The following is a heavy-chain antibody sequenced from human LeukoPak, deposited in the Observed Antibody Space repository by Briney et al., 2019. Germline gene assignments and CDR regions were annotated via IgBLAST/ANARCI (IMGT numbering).Heavy chain of an antibody. V-gene: IGHV3-72*01. J-gene: IGHJ4*02. CDR3: TRDGLWFGELLSPY. CDR1: GFTFSAHY. Sequence: GGSLRLSCAASGFTFSAHYMDWVRQAPGKGLEWVGRIRRKTDSYTTEYAASVKGRFTISRDDSKSIAYLQMNSLKTEDTAVYYCTRDGLWFGELLSPYWGQGTLVTVSS. CDR2: IRRKTDSYTT. D-gene: IGHD3-10*01.